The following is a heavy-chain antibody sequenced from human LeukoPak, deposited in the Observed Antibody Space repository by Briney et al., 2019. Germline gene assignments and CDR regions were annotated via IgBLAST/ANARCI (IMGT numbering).Heavy chain of an antibody. Sequence: PSETLSLTCTVSGGSISSYYWSWIRQPPGKGLEWIGYIYYSGSTNYNPSLKSRATISVDTSKNQFSLKLSSVTAADTAVYYCARICSGGSCYRDYWGQGTLVTVSS. CDR1: GGSISSYY. CDR3: ARICSGGSCYRDY. J-gene: IGHJ4*02. D-gene: IGHD2-15*01. V-gene: IGHV4-59*01. CDR2: IYYSGST.